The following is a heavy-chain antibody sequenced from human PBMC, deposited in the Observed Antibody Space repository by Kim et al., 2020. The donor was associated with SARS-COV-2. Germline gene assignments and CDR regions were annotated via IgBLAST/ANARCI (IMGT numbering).Heavy chain of an antibody. CDR1: GFTFSSYA. J-gene: IGHJ6*02. V-gene: IGHV3-23*01. CDR3: AKTHGGPGIAAAVHPWDAALYYYDGMDV. Sequence: GGSLRLSCAASGFTFSSYAMSWVRQAPGKGLEWVSAISGSGGSTYYADSVKGRFTISRDNSKNTLYLQMNSLRAEDTAVYYCAKTHGGPGIAAAVHPWDAALYYYDGMDVWGQGTTVTVSS. CDR2: ISGSGGST. D-gene: IGHD6-13*01.